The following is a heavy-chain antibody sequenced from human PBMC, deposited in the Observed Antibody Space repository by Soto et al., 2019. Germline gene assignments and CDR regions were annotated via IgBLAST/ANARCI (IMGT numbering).Heavy chain of an antibody. CDR2: INPSGGST. CDR1: VYTFTSYY. D-gene: IGHD2-8*02. J-gene: IGHJ5*02. Sequence: QVQLVQSGAEVKKPGASVKVSCKASVYTFTSYYMHWVRQAPRQGLEWMGIINPSGGSTSYAQKFQGRVTMTRDTSTSTVHMELSSLRSSDTAVYYGARAAYSGAWNWFDPWGQGTLVTVSS. CDR3: ARAAYSGAWNWFDP. V-gene: IGHV1-46*01.